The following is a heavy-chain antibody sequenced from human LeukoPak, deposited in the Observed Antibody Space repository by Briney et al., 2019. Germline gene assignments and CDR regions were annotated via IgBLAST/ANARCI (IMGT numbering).Heavy chain of an antibody. CDR1: VFTFSSYD. CDR3: ARGVYDSSGYYSYFDY. CDR2: IGTAGRP. V-gene: IGHV3-13*05. Sequence: GGSLRLSCAASVFTFSSYDMHWVRQATEKGLEWVSAIGTAGRPYNPGSVKGRFTISRENANNSLYLQMNSLSARDTAVYYCARGVYDSSGYYSYFDYWGQGTLVTVSS. D-gene: IGHD3-22*01. J-gene: IGHJ4*02.